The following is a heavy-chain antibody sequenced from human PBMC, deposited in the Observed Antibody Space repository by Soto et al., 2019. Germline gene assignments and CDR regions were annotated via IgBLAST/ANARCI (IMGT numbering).Heavy chain of an antibody. CDR3: AFFDTSLDFGF. Sequence: GESLKISCKGSGYRFTSYWISWVRQMPGKGLEWMGRIDPSNSYTHYSPSFHGHVTISADNSISTAYLQWSNLRASDTAIYYCAFFDTSLDFGFWGQGTLVTVSS. V-gene: IGHV5-10-1*01. J-gene: IGHJ4*02. D-gene: IGHD3-3*02. CDR1: GYRFTSYW. CDR2: IDPSNSYT.